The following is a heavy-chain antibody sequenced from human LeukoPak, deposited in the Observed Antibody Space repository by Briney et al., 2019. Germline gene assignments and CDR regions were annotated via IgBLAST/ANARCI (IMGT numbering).Heavy chain of an antibody. V-gene: IGHV1-69*13. J-gene: IGHJ6*02. CDR1: GGTFSSYS. CDR2: IIPIFDTA. D-gene: IGHD1-26*01. CDR3: ARISLGAIWGYYYGMDV. Sequence: SVKVSCTASGGTFSSYSISWVRQAPGQGLEWMGGIIPIFDTADYAQKFQGRVTITADESTSTAYMELSSLRSEDTAVFYCARISLGAIWGYYYGMDVWGQGTTVTVSS.